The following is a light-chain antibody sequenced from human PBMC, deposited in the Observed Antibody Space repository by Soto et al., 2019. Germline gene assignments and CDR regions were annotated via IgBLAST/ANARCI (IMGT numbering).Light chain of an antibody. J-gene: IGLJ1*01. CDR3: SSYVGTNSYV. Sequence: QSVLTQPPSASGSPGQSVTISCTGTSSDVGGYNYVSWYQHHPGKAPKLIIYEVYKRPSGVPDRFSGSKSGNTAALTVSGLQAEDEADYYCSSYVGTNSYVFGTGTXVTVL. CDR2: EVY. V-gene: IGLV2-8*01. CDR1: SSDVGGYNY.